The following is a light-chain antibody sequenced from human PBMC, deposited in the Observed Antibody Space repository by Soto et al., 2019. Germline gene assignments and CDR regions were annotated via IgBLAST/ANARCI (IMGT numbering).Light chain of an antibody. V-gene: IGKV3-11*01. Sequence: EIVFTQSPPTLSFWALEIATLSCRASQSVSNFLAWYQQKPGQAPRLLIYDASNRATGIPARFSGSGSGTDFTLTIRSLEPEDFAIYYCQQRTNWPLTTFGHGTRLEIK. CDR3: QQRTNWPLTT. CDR1: QSVSNF. CDR2: DAS. J-gene: IGKJ5*01.